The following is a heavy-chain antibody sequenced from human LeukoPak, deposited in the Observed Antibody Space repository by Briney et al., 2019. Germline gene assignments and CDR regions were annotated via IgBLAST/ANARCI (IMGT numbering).Heavy chain of an antibody. CDR1: GDSISSGDYY. CDR3: ARFNTYGGNALDY. V-gene: IGHV4-61*02. Sequence: SETLSLTCTVSGDSISSGDYYWSWIRQPAGKGLEWIGRISSSGSTNYNPSLKSRVTISVDTSKNQFSLKLSSVTAADTAVYYCARFNTYGGNALDYWGQGTLVTVSS. D-gene: IGHD4-23*01. CDR2: ISSSGST. J-gene: IGHJ4*02.